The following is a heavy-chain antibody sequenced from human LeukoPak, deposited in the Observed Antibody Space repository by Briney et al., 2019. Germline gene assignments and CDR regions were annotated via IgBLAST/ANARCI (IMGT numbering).Heavy chain of an antibody. Sequence: PGGSLRLSCAASGFTFSSYGMHWVRQAPGKGLEWVAVISYDGSNKCYADSVKGRFTISRDNSKNTLYLQMNSLRAEDTAVYYCAKEGYDILTGPAYFDYWGQGTLVTVSS. CDR2: ISYDGSNK. D-gene: IGHD3-9*01. J-gene: IGHJ4*02. CDR3: AKEGYDILTGPAYFDY. V-gene: IGHV3-30*18. CDR1: GFTFSSYG.